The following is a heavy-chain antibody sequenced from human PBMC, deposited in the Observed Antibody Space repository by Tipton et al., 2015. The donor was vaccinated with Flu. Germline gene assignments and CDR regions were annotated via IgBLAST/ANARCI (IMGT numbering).Heavy chain of an antibody. D-gene: IGHD4-11*01. Sequence: LRLSCSVSGDSIGNGYYWAWIRQPPGKGLEWIGNIGHAGNAYHNPSLKSRVAILVDRSKNQFSLKLSSVTAADTAVYFCARRDYSNYVSEPKNWFDSWGQGTLVTVSS. CDR1: GDSIGNGYY. V-gene: IGHV4-38-2*01. CDR3: ARRDYSNYVSEPKNWFDS. J-gene: IGHJ5*01. CDR2: IGHAGNA.